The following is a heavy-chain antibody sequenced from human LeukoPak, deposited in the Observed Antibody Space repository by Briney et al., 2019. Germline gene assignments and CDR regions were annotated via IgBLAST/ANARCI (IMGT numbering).Heavy chain of an antibody. CDR3: AKDGLYYDGSEHVYYFDS. V-gene: IGHV3-23*01. CDR1: GFTFSRSA. D-gene: IGHD3-22*01. J-gene: IGHJ4*02. Sequence: HPGGALRLSCAASGFTFSRSAMTCGRQGPGAGLEFVASIIYSGGATYYADSVKGRFTISRDNSKNTLYMQMNSLRAEDTALYYCAKDGLYYDGSEHVYYFDSWGQGTLVTVSS. CDR2: IIYSGGAT.